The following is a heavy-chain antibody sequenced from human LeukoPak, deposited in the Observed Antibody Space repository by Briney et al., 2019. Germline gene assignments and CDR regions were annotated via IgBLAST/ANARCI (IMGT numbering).Heavy chain of an antibody. D-gene: IGHD3-10*01. J-gene: IGHJ4*02. V-gene: IGHV4-34*01. CDR2: INHSGST. CDR3: ARVRSGEHFDY. CDR1: GGSFSGYY. Sequence: PSETLSLTCAVYGGSFSGYYWSWIRQPPGKGLEWIGEINHSGSTNYNPSLKSRVTISVDTSKNQFSLKLSSVTAADTAVYYCARVRSGEHFDYWGQGTLVTVSS.